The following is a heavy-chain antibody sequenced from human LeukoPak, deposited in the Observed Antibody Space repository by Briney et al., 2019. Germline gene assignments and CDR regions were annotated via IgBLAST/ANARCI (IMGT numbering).Heavy chain of an antibody. J-gene: IGHJ4*02. Sequence: SETLSLTCAVYGGSFSGYYWSWIRQPPGKGLEWLGEINHSGSTNYNPSLKSRVTISVDTSKNQFSLKLSSVTAADTAVYYCARVRPDYMTTEDYYFDYWGQGTLVAVSS. V-gene: IGHV4-34*01. CDR1: GGSFSGYY. CDR3: ARVRPDYMTTEDYYFDY. D-gene: IGHD4-17*01. CDR2: INHSGST.